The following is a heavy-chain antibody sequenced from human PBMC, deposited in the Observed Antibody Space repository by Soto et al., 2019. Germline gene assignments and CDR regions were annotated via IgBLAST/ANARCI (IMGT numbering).Heavy chain of an antibody. CDR3: GRDYLVVPHRVMDY. J-gene: IGHJ4*02. CDR2: IMVSGGRK. Sequence: GASLKLPSATSGFTFTSDAMIWAAQAPGKGLEWFSAIMVSGGRKYYADPVKGRFPISRDNPKNTLYLQMNSLRAEDTAVYYCGRDYLVVPHRVMDYWGQGT. CDR1: GFTFTSDA. V-gene: IGHV3-23*01. D-gene: IGHD2-2*01.